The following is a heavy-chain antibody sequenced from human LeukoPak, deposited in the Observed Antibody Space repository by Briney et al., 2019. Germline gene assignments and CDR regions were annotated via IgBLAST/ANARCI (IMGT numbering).Heavy chain of an antibody. Sequence: PSETLSLTCTVSGGSISSGDNYWSWIRQPPEKGLGGIGNIYYSGSTYYNPSLKSRVTISVDTSKNQLSLKLSSVTAADTAVYYCARVSPEMATTLYYFDYWGQGTLVTVSS. J-gene: IGHJ4*02. CDR3: ARVSPEMATTLYYFDY. CDR1: GGSISSGDNY. CDR2: IYYSGST. D-gene: IGHD5-24*01. V-gene: IGHV4-30-4*01.